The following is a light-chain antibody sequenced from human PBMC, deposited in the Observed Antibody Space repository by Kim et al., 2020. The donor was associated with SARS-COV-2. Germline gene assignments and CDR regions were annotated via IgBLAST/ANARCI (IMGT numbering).Light chain of an antibody. Sequence: SAGERAAPACRASQSVSTNYLGWYQQKPGQAPRLLIYVASRRATGIPDRFSGSGSGTDFTLTISRLEPEDFAVYYCQQYGNSPWTFGQGTKVDIK. CDR2: VAS. CDR1: QSVSTNY. CDR3: QQYGNSPWT. J-gene: IGKJ1*01. V-gene: IGKV3-20*01.